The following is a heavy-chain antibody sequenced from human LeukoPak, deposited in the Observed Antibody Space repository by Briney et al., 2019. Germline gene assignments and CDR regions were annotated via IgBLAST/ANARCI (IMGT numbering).Heavy chain of an antibody. D-gene: IGHD3-3*01. J-gene: IGHJ5*02. CDR3: ATAKTPIFGWRFDP. Sequence: ASVKVSCKVSGYTLTELSMHWVRQAPGKGPEWMGGFDPEDGETIYAQKFQGRVTMTEDTSTDTAYMELRSLRSEETAVYYCATAKTPIFGWRFDPWGQGTLVTVSS. CDR2: FDPEDGET. CDR1: GYTLTELS. V-gene: IGHV1-24*01.